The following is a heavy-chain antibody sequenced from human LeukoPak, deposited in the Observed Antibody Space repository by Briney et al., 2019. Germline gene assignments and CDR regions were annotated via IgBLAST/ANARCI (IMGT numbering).Heavy chain of an antibody. J-gene: IGHJ4*02. CDR1: GFTFSTYW. CDR2: IEEDGSEK. CDR3: GRDSFETDIDY. D-gene: IGHD1-14*01. V-gene: IGHV3-7*01. Sequence: GGSLRLSCAASGFTFSTYWMSWVRQAPGKGLEWVANIEEDGSEKYYVDSLKGRFTISRDNVKNSLYLQINSLRAEDTAVYYCGRDSFETDIDYWGQGTLVTVSS.